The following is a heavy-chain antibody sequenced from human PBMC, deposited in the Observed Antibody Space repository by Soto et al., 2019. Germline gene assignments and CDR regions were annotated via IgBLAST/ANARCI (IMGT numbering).Heavy chain of an antibody. D-gene: IGHD2-2*01. CDR3: GRVNACSSIRCPDPAEYLHF. J-gene: IGHJ1*01. V-gene: IGHV1-3*01. CDR2: INAGNGNT. Sequence: GSSVKVSCKASGYTFTSYAMHWVRQSPGQRLEWMGWINAGNGNTKYSQRFQGRVTITRDTSASTAYMELSSLRSEDTAVYYCGRVNACSSIRCPDPAEYLHFCRKGTLVTLSS. CDR1: GYTFTSYA.